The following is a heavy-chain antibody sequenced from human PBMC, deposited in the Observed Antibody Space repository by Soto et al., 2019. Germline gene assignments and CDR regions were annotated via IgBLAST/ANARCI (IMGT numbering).Heavy chain of an antibody. CDR1: GFTFSSYS. D-gene: IGHD1-1*01. CDR3: ARALDSLTGYMDV. Sequence: EVQLVESGGGLVQPGGSLRLSCAASGFTFSSYSMNWVRQAPGKGLECVSYISSSSSTIYYADSVKGRFTISRDNAKNSLYLQMNRLRAEDTAVYYCARALDSLTGYMDVWGTGTTVTVSS. CDR2: ISSSSSTI. J-gene: IGHJ6*03. V-gene: IGHV3-48*01.